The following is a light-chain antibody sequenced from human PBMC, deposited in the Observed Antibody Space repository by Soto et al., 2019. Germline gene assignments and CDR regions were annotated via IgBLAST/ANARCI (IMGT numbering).Light chain of an antibody. CDR2: KAS. V-gene: IGKV1-5*03. Sequence: DIQMTQSPSTLSASVGDRVTITCRASQSISTWLAWYQQKPGKAPKILIYKASSLESGVPSKFSGSGSGTDFTLTISRLEPEDFAVYYRQQYGSLSWTFGQGTKVDI. CDR3: QQYGSLSWT. J-gene: IGKJ1*01. CDR1: QSISTW.